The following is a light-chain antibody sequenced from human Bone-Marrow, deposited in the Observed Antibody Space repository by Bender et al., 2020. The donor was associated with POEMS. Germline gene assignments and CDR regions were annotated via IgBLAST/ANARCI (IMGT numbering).Light chain of an antibody. CDR3: QSWGSNTAV. V-gene: IGLV2-11*01. CDR2: DVS. CDR1: GSDVGGYEY. J-gene: IGLJ2*01. Sequence: QSALTQPRSVSGSRGQSVTISCTGSGSDVGGYEYVSWYQHHPGKAPKLMVHDVSKRPSGIPERFSGSTSGNTASLTISGTQTMDEADYYCQSWGSNTAVFGGGTKLTVL.